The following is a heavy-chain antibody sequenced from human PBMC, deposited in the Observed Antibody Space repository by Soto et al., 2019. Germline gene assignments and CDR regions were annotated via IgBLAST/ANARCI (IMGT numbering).Heavy chain of an antibody. J-gene: IGHJ4*02. CDR2: VKTDGSEE. CDR1: GFSISSSW. D-gene: IGHD5-18*01. V-gene: IGHV3-7*05. Sequence: EVQVVESGGGLVQPGGSLRLSCTASGFSISSSWMSWVRQAPGKGLEWVACVKTDGSEEYYVASVEGRFTISRDNAKNSLYLQMNSLRDEDTAVYYCASLDTSFARAAYWGQGTLVTVSS. CDR3: ASLDTSFARAAY.